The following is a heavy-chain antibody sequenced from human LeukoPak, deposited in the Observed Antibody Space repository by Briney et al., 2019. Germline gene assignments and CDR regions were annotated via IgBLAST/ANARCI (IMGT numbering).Heavy chain of an antibody. CDR3: AKGVVVVAASYYYMDV. Sequence: PGGSLRLSCAASGFTFTGYAMTWVRQAPGRGLEWVSTTTGSGGSSYYADSVMGRFTTSRDNSKNTLFLQMNGLRAEDTAVYYCAKGVVVVAASYYYMDVWGKGTTVTVSS. D-gene: IGHD2-15*01. CDR1: GFTFTGYA. V-gene: IGHV3-23*01. J-gene: IGHJ6*03. CDR2: TTGSGGSS.